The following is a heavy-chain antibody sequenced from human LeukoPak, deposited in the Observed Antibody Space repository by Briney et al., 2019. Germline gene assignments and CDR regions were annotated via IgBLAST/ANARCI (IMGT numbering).Heavy chain of an antibody. J-gene: IGHJ4*02. V-gene: IGHV3-33*01. CDR3: ARASYGGNGVVGS. Sequence: GGSLRLSCAASGFTFCSYGMHWVRQAPGKGLEWVAVIWYDGSNKYYTDSVKGRFIISRDNSKNTLYLEMNSLRAEDTAVYYCARASYGGNGVVGSWGQGTLVTVSS. CDR1: GFTFCSYG. D-gene: IGHD4-23*01. CDR2: IWYDGSNK.